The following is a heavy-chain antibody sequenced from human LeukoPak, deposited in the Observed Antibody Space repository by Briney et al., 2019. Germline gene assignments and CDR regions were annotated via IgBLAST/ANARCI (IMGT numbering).Heavy chain of an antibody. Sequence: PGGSLRLSCAASGFSFSSYAVSCVRQAPGKGLEWVSAISGSGGSTYYADSVKGRFTISRDNSKNTLYLQMNSLRAEDTAVYYCAKHPYSSSWYYFDYWGQGTLVTVSS. CDR3: AKHPYSSSWYYFDY. D-gene: IGHD6-13*01. V-gene: IGHV3-23*01. CDR1: GFSFSSYA. J-gene: IGHJ4*02. CDR2: ISGSGGST.